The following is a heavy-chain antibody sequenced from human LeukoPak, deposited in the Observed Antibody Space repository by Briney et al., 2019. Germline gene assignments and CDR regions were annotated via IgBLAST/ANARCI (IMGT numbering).Heavy chain of an antibody. D-gene: IGHD4-23*01. V-gene: IGHV3-74*01. Sequence: GGSLRLSCAASGFTFSSYWMNWVRQAPGKGLVWVSRIASDGSSTIYADSVKGRFSISRDNAKNTLYLQMNSLRVEDTAVYYCARGRPHGNDYWGQGTLVTVSS. CDR2: IASDGSST. CDR3: ARGRPHGNDY. J-gene: IGHJ4*02. CDR1: GFTFSSYW.